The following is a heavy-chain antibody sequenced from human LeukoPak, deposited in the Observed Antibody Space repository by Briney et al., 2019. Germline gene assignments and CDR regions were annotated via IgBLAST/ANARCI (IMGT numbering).Heavy chain of an antibody. CDR2: INHSGST. CDR3: ARWSTVGGFDY. J-gene: IGHJ4*02. D-gene: IGHD3-16*01. CDR1: GGSFSGYY. Sequence: SETLSLTCAVYGGSFSGYYWSWIRQPPGKGLEWIGEINHSGSTNYNPSLKSRVTISVDTSKNQFSLKLTSVSAADTAMYFCARWSTVGGFDYWGQGTLVTVSS. V-gene: IGHV4-34*01.